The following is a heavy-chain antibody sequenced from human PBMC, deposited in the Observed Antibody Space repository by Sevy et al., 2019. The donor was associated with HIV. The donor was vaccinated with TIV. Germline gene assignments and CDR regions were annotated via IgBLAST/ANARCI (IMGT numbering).Heavy chain of an antibody. CDR3: ARATTLGIAAAGGGKLGMDV. J-gene: IGHJ6*02. CDR2: IYRGGST. V-gene: IGHV3-53*01. CDR1: GFTVSSNY. Sequence: GGSLRLSCAASGFTVSSNYMSWVRQAPGKGLEWVSVIYRGGSTYYADSVKGRFTISRDNSKNTLYLQMNSLRAEDTAVYYCARATTLGIAAAGGGKLGMDVWGQGTTVTVSS. D-gene: IGHD6-13*01.